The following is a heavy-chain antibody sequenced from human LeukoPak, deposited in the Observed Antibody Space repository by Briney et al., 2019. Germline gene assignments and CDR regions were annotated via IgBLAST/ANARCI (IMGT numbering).Heavy chain of an antibody. CDR1: GGSISSYY. Sequence: SETLSLNCTVSGGSISSYYWSWIRQPPGKGLEWIGYIYHSGSTNYNPSLKSRVTISVDTSKNQFSLKLSSVTAADTAVYYCARISRAFDIWGQGTVVTVSS. D-gene: IGHD2-2*01. V-gene: IGHV4-59*01. CDR3: ARISRAFDI. J-gene: IGHJ3*02. CDR2: IYHSGST.